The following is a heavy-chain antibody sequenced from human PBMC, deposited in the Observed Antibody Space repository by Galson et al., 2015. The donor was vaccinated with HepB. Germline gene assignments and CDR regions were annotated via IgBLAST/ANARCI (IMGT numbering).Heavy chain of an antibody. CDR2: INPNSGGT. CDR3: ARDRNGDYPNWFDP. D-gene: IGHD4-17*01. J-gene: IGHJ5*02. CDR1: GYTFTGYY. V-gene: IGHV1-2*06. Sequence: SVKVSCKASGYTFTGYYMHWVRQAPGQGLEWMGRINPNSGGTNYAQKFQGRVTMTRDTSISTAYMELSRLRSDDTAVYYCARDRNGDYPNWFDPWGQGTLVTVSS.